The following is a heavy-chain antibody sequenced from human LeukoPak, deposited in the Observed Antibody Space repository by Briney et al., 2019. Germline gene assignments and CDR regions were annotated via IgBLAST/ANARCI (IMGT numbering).Heavy chain of an antibody. J-gene: IGHJ4*02. CDR3: ARAGWNYVSD. Sequence: PSETLSLTCAVSGGSISSSNWWSWVRQPPGKGLEWIGEIYHDGRTNYDPSLKSRVTISVDTSKNQFSLKLSSVTAADTAVYYCARAGWNYVSDWGQGTLVTVSS. CDR1: GGSISSSNW. CDR2: IYHDGRT. D-gene: IGHD1-7*01. V-gene: IGHV4-4*02.